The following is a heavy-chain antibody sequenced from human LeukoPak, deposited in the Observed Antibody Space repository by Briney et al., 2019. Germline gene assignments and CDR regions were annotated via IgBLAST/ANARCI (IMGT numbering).Heavy chain of an antibody. V-gene: IGHV4-34*01. Sequence: SETLSLTCAVYGVSFSGYYWSWIRQPPGKGLEWIGYIYHSGSTYYNPSLKSRVTISVDRSKNQFSLKLSSVTAADTAVYYCARTQTYYDILTGYLGDYYFDYWGQGTLVTVSS. D-gene: IGHD3-9*01. CDR3: ARTQTYYDILTGYLGDYYFDY. CDR2: IYHSGST. CDR1: GVSFSGYY. J-gene: IGHJ4*02.